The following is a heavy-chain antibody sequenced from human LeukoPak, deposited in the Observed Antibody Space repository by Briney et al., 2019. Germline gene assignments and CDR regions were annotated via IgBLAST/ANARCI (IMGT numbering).Heavy chain of an antibody. CDR1: GFTFSSYW. V-gene: IGHV3-7*03. J-gene: IGHJ4*02. D-gene: IGHD3-3*01. Sequence: GGSLRLSCAASGFTFSSYWMSWVRQAPGKGLEWVANIKQDGSEKYYADSVKGRFTISRDNAKNSLYLQMNSLRAEDTAVYYCARVGLYYDFWNGYYDRYYFDYWGQGTLVTVSS. CDR3: ARVGLYYDFWNGYYDRYYFDY. CDR2: IKQDGSEK.